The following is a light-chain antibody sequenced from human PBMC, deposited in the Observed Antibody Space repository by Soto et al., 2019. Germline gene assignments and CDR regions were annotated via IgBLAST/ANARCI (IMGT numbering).Light chain of an antibody. J-gene: IGKJ1*01. CDR2: QSS. V-gene: IGKV3D-15*02. Sequence: DTVNISSRASQDIRTNLAWYQQRPGQAPSLLIYQSSISASGIPSRFSGGGSGTEFFLTISRLQPDDFAIYYCQYYDDLPKTFGHGTKVDI. CDR1: QDIRTN. CDR3: QYYDDLPKT.